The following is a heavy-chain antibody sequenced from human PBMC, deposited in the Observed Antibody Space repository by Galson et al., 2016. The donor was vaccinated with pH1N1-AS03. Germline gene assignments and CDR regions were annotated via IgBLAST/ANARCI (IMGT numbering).Heavy chain of an antibody. CDR2: IDPRDSDT. J-gene: IGHJ3*02. V-gene: IGHV5-51*01. CDR3: ARHRQSETYSEAFDI. CDR1: GYDFINYW. D-gene: IGHD2-15*01. Sequence: QSGAEVKKPGESLKISCKASGYDFINYWIGWVRQMPGRGLEWMGVIDPRDSDTRYSPSFQGQVTISADKSITTAHLQWDSLKASDTGMYVCARHRQSETYSEAFDIWGQGTMVTVSS.